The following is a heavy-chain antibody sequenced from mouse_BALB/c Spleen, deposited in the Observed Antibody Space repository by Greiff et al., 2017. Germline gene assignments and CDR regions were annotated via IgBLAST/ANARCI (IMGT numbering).Heavy chain of an antibody. CDR2: IYPGSGST. J-gene: IGHJ4*01. CDR3: ARWGYYGSSYGDAMDY. CDR1: GYTFTDYV. Sequence: VQLQQSGPELVKPGASVKMSCKASGYTFTDYVISWVKQRTGQGLEWIGEIYPGSGSTYYNEKFKGKATLTADKSSNTAYMQLSSLTSEDSAVYFCARWGYYGSSYGDAMDYWGQGTSVTVSS. V-gene: IGHV1-77*01. D-gene: IGHD1-1*01.